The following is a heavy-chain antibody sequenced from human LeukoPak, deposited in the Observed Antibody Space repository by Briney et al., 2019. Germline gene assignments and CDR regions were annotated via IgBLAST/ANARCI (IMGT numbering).Heavy chain of an antibody. J-gene: IGHJ6*04. D-gene: IGHD3-10*02. V-gene: IGHV3-48*03. CDR3: AELGITMIGGV. CDR1: GFPFSNYA. CDR2: ISSSGSTI. Sequence: PGRSLRLSCEASGFPFSNYAMHWVRQAPGKGLEWVSYISSSGSTIYYADSVKGRFTISRDNAKNSLYLQMNSLRAEDTAVYYCAELGITMIGGVWGKGTTVTISS.